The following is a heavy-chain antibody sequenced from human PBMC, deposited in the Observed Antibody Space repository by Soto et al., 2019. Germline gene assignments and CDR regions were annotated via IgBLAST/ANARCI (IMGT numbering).Heavy chain of an antibody. CDR1: GGTFYTYA. J-gene: IGHJ4*02. V-gene: IGHV1-69*01. CDR2: ITPMIGTP. CDR3: ERDVSVKSRVLCF. Sequence: QGHLVQSGAEVKRPGSSVRVSCRASGGTFYTYAFTWVRQAPGQGLEGMGGITPMIGTPKYAQKFHGRVTFSADESASTAFMERSNVRSDDTAVYLCERDVSVKSRVLCFWGQGTLIT. D-gene: IGHD2-21*01.